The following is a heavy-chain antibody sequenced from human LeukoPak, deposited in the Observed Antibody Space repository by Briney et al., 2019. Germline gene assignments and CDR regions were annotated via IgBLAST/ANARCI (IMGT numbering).Heavy chain of an antibody. V-gene: IGHV3-30-3*01. Sequence: PGGSLRLSCAASGFTFSSYAMHWVRQAPGKGLEWVAVISYDGSNKYYADSVKGRFTISRDNSKNTLYLQMNSLRAEDTAVYYCARAGIFGVVRPYQHWGQGTLVTVSS. J-gene: IGHJ1*01. D-gene: IGHD3-3*01. CDR2: ISYDGSNK. CDR3: ARAGIFGVVRPYQH. CDR1: GFTFSSYA.